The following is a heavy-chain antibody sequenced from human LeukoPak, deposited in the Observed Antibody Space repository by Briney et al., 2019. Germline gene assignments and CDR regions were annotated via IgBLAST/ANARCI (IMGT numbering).Heavy chain of an antibody. V-gene: IGHV3-30*04. CDR1: GFTFSRYA. J-gene: IGHJ5*02. Sequence: PGGSLRLSCAASGFTFSRYAMHWVRQAPGKGLEWVAVISYDGSNKYYADSVKGRFTISRDNSKNTLYLQMNSLRAEDTAVYHCAREYEGYCSGGSCFRGTYNWFDPWGQGTLVTVSS. D-gene: IGHD2-15*01. CDR2: ISYDGSNK. CDR3: AREYEGYCSGGSCFRGTYNWFDP.